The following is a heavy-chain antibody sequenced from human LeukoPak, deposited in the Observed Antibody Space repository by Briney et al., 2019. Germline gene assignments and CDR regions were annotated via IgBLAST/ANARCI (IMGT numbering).Heavy chain of an antibody. CDR3: ARALESMRTAGSFFDF. CDR1: GDSISSGDYS. J-gene: IGHJ4*02. D-gene: IGHD6-19*01. CDR2: IYHSGHT. Sequence: SETLSLTCGVSGDSISSGDYSWSWIRQPPGNGLEWIGYIYHSGHTNYNPSLKSRISISVDRSKNQFSLKLRSVTAADTAVYYCARALESMRTAGSFFDFWGQGILVTVSS. V-gene: IGHV4-30-2*01.